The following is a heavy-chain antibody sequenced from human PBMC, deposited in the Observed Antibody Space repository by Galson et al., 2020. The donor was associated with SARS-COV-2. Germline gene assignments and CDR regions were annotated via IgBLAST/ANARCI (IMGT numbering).Heavy chain of an antibody. D-gene: IGHD1-20*01. CDR1: GGSVSSGDNY. Sequence: SETLSLTCTVSGGSVSSGDNYWSWIRQPPGKGLEWIGYIYYSGGTNYNPSLESRVTISIDTSKKQFSLKMRSVTAADTAVYFCAAYNWNHGFGPWGQGTRVTVSS. CDR3: AAYNWNHGFGP. V-gene: IGHV4-61*08. J-gene: IGHJ5*02. CDR2: IYYSGGT.